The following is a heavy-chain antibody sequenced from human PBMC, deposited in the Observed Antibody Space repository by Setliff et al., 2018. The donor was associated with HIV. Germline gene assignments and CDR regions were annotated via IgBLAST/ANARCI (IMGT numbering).Heavy chain of an antibody. CDR2: INPNTGAT. J-gene: IGHJ4*02. D-gene: IGHD1-26*01. Sequence: ASVKVSCKASGYTFTDYYMHWVRQAPGQGLEWMGWINPNTGATNYARTFQGRVTVTRDTSIRTAYMDLSSLRSDDTALYYCARGPVGGTVDYWGQGTLVTVS. V-gene: IGHV1-2*02. CDR3: ARGPVGGTVDY. CDR1: GYTFTDYY.